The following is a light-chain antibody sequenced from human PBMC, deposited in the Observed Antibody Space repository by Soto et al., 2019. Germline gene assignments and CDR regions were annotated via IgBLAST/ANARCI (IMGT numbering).Light chain of an antibody. V-gene: IGKV2-28*01. CDR3: MQALQSIT. CDR2: LGS. J-gene: IGKJ5*01. CDR1: QSLLHSNGYNY. Sequence: DIVMTQSPLSLPVTPGEPASISCRSSQSLLHSNGYNYLDWYLQKPGQSPQLLIYLGSNRASGVPDRFSGSGSRTDFTLKISRVEAEDVGVYYCMQALQSITYGQGTRLEIK.